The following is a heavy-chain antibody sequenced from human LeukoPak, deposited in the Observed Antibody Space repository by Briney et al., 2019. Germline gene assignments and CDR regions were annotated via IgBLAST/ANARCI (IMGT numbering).Heavy chain of an antibody. Sequence: SETLSLTCTVSGGSISSGGYYWSWVRQHPGKGLEWIGYIYYSGSTYYNPSLKSRVTISVDTSKNQFSLKLSSVTAADTAVYYCARSSPGCAFDIWGQGTMVTVSS. D-gene: IGHD3-9*01. CDR2: IYYSGST. V-gene: IGHV4-31*03. J-gene: IGHJ3*02. CDR1: GGSISSGGYY. CDR3: ARSSPGCAFDI.